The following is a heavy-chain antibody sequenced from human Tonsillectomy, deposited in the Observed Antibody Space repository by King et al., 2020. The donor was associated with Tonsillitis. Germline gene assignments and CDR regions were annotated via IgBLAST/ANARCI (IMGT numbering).Heavy chain of an antibody. J-gene: IGHJ4*02. Sequence: VQLVESGGGVVQPGGSLRLSCAASGFTFSSYGMHWVRQAPGKGLEWVAFIRYDGSNKYYADSVKGRFTISRDNSKNTLYLQMNSLRAEDTAVYYCAKDKSSGYYHDYGGQGTLVTVSS. CDR2: IRYDGSNK. CDR3: AKDKSSGYYHDY. V-gene: IGHV3-30*02. CDR1: GFTFSSYG. D-gene: IGHD3-22*01.